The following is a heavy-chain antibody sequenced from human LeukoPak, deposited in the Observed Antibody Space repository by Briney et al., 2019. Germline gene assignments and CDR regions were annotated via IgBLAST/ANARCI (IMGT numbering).Heavy chain of an antibody. Sequence: PGGSLRLSCAASGFTVSTYYMTWVRQAPGKGLECVSVIYSGGSTYYADSVKGRFTVSRDNSKNTLYLQMNSLRAEDTAVYYCAKKGPLVTSDAFDIWGQGTMVTVSS. CDR3: AKKGPLVTSDAFDI. CDR2: IYSGGST. V-gene: IGHV3-53*01. CDR1: GFTVSTYY. D-gene: IGHD2-21*02. J-gene: IGHJ3*02.